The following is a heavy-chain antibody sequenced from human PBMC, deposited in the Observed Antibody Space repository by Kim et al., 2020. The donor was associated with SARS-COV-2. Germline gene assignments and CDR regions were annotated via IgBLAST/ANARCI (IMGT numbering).Heavy chain of an antibody. CDR1: GFTFSSYG. CDR2: IWYDGSNK. CDR3: ARGSDSTEGYGMDV. V-gene: IGHV3-33*01. J-gene: IGHJ6*02. Sequence: GGSLRLSCAASGFTFSSYGMHWVRQAPGKGLEWVAVIWYDGSNKYYADSVKGRFTISRDNSKNTLYLQMNSLRAEDTAVYYCARGSDSTEGYGMDVWGQGTTVTVSS. D-gene: IGHD4-17*01.